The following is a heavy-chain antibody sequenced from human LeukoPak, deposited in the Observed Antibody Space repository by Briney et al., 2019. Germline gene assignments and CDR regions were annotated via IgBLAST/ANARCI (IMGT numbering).Heavy chain of an antibody. CDR1: GYSFTSYW. V-gene: IGHV1-2*06. CDR2: INPNSGGP. CDR3: VRGYSYGFYFDY. D-gene: IGHD5-18*01. J-gene: IGHJ4*02. Sequence: GESLKISCKGSGYSFTSYWIGWVRQAPGQGLEWMGRINPNSGGPNYGQKFQGTVTMTRDTSISTAYLELSNLRSDDTAAYYCVRGYSYGFYFDYWGQGSLVTVSS.